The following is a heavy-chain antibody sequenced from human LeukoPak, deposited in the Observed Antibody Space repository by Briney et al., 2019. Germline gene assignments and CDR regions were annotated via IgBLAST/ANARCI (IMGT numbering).Heavy chain of an antibody. J-gene: IGHJ4*02. Sequence: SETLSLTCTVSGGSISSYYWSWIRQPPEKGLEWIGYIYYSGSTNYNPSLKCLVTISVDTSKNQFSLKLSSVTAADTAVYYCARHPCSGDSCYSGGFDYWGQGTLVTVSS. CDR1: GGSISSYY. D-gene: IGHD2-15*01. V-gene: IGHV4-59*08. CDR3: ARHPCSGDSCYSGGFDY. CDR2: IYYSGST.